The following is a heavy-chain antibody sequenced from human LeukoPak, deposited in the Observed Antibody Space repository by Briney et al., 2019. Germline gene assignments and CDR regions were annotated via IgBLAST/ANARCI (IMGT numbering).Heavy chain of an antibody. CDR3: ASLGGYSYGYYFEY. V-gene: IGHV1-24*01. CDR1: GYTLTELS. CDR2: FDPEDGEA. J-gene: IGHJ4*02. Sequence: ASVKVSCKVSGYTLTELSMHWVRQAPGKGPERMGGFDPEDGEAIYAQKFQGRVTMTEDKSTDTAYMELSSLRSEDTAVYYCASLGGYSYGYYFEYWGQGTLVTVSS. D-gene: IGHD5-18*01.